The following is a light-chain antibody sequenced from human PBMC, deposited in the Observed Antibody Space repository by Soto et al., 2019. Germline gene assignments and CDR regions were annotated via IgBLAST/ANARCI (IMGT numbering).Light chain of an antibody. Sequence: QSVLTQPPSAAGTPGQRVTIPRSGSNSNIGSYSVDWYQQLPGTAPKLLIYSSNQRPSGVPDRFSGSKSGTSASLAISELQSEDEIDYYCAAWDDSLSGVVFGGGTKLTVL. J-gene: IGLJ2*01. V-gene: IGLV1-44*01. CDR1: NSNIGSYS. CDR2: SSN. CDR3: AAWDDSLSGVV.